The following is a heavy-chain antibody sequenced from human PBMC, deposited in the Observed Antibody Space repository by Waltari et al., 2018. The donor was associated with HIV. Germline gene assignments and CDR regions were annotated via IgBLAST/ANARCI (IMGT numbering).Heavy chain of an antibody. V-gene: IGHV3-11*01. J-gene: IGHJ4*02. CDR2: ISSSGSTR. Sequence: QVQLVESGGGLVKPGGSLRLSCAASGFTFSDYYMSWIRQAPGKGLELGSYISSSGSTRYYADAVKGRFTISRDNAKNSLYLQMNSLRAEDTAVYYCARFKQLAIYCFDYWGQGTLVTVSS. CDR3: ARFKQLAIYCFDY. CDR1: GFTFSDYY. D-gene: IGHD6-13*01.